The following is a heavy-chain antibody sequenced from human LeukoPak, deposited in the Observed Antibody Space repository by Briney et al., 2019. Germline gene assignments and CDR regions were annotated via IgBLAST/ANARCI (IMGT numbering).Heavy chain of an antibody. D-gene: IGHD3-16*02. CDR2: INPNSGGT. Sequence: ASVTVSFKASGYTLTCYYMHWVRQAPGQGLEWMGWINPNSGGTNYAQKFQGRVTMTRDTSISTAYMELSRLRSDDTAVYYCARVSDDYVWGSYREYFDYWGQGTLVTVSS. CDR3: ARVSDDYVWGSYREYFDY. J-gene: IGHJ4*02. CDR1: GYTLTCYY. V-gene: IGHV1-2*02.